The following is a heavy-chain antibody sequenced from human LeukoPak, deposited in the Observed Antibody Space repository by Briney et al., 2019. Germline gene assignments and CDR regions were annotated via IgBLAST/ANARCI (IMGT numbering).Heavy chain of an antibody. CDR1: GFTFSSYA. Sequence: HAGGSLRLSCAASGFTFSSYAMSWVRQAPGKGLEWVSAISGSGGSTYYADSVKGRFTISRDNSKNTLYLQMNSLRAEDTAVYYCAKAPYYDILTGYLFDPWGQGTLVTVSS. D-gene: IGHD3-9*01. V-gene: IGHV3-23*01. CDR2: ISGSGGST. J-gene: IGHJ5*02. CDR3: AKAPYYDILTGYLFDP.